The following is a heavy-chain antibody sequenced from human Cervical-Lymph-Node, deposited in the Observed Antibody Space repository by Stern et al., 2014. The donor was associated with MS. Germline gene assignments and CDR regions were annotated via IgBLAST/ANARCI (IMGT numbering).Heavy chain of an antibody. V-gene: IGHV4-4*02. Sequence: QVQLQESGPGLVKPSGTLSLTCTVSGGSIDGSDWGRWVRQPPRKGLEWIGQIYHTGSTNNNASLKSRVSMSIAKSKTQFSLTLSSVTTADTSVYYCARAGLYDYWGQGTLVTVSS. D-gene: IGHD2/OR15-2a*01. CDR1: GGSIDGSDW. CDR2: IYHTGST. CDR3: ARAGLYDY. J-gene: IGHJ4*02.